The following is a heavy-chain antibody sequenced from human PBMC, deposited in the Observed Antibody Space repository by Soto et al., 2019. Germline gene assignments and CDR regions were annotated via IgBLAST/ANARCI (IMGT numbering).Heavy chain of an antibody. Sequence: SETMSLTCAVCGGCIKSGVYYWCWICQHPGKGLEWIGYIYYSGSTYYNPSLKSRVTISVDTSKNQFSLKLSSVTAADTAVYYCARVLTGWAFDIWGQGTMVTVSS. CDR1: GGCIKSGVYY. CDR2: IYYSGST. CDR3: ARVLTGWAFDI. J-gene: IGHJ3*02. V-gene: IGHV4-31*11.